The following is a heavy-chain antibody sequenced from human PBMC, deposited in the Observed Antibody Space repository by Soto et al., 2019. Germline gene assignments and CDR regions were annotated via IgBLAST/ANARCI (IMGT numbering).Heavy chain of an antibody. Sequence: EVQLLESGGNLVQPGGSLRLSCAASGFTFDSYVMSWVRQAPGKGLEWVSSIRGSGGSRYYADSVKGRFTISRDNSKNTLFLQMNSLRAEDTAVYYCAKDVQGAYDYDSSTYWVSWGQGTLVTVSS. J-gene: IGHJ5*02. V-gene: IGHV3-23*01. D-gene: IGHD3-22*01. CDR1: GFTFDSYV. CDR3: AKDVQGAYDYDSSTYWVS. CDR2: IRGSGGSR.